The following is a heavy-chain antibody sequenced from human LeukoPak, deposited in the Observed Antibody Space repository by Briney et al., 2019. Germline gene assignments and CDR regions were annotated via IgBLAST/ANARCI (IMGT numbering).Heavy chain of an antibody. CDR2: IYYSGST. CDR1: GGSISSGDYY. V-gene: IGHV4-30-4*01. Sequence: PSETLSLTCTVSGGSISSGDYYWSWIRQPPGKGLEWIGYIYYSGSTYYNPSLKSRVTISVDTSKNQFSLKLSSVTAADTAVYYCAREVSRWPYYFDYWGQGTLDTVSS. CDR3: AREVSRWPYYFDY. J-gene: IGHJ4*02. D-gene: IGHD4-23*01.